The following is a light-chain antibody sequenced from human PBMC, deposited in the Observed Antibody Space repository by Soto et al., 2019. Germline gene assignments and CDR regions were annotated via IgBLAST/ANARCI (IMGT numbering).Light chain of an antibody. J-gene: IGKJ4*01. CDR3: QQYNNWSLT. CDR1: QSVSSN. Sequence: EIAMTHSPSALSVPPQERATLYFRASQSVSSNLALYQLRPGQAPRLIIYGASARATGIPARFSGSGSGTEFTLTIRSLQSEDFAVYYCQQYNNWSLTFGGGTKVDI. CDR2: GAS. V-gene: IGKV3-15*01.